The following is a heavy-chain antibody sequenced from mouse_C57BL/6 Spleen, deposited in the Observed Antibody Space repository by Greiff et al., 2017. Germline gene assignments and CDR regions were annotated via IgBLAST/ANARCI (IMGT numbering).Heavy chain of an antibody. CDR2: INPSNGGT. V-gene: IGHV1-53*01. CDR1: GYTFTSYW. D-gene: IGHD1-1*01. J-gene: IGHJ1*03. CDR3: AKGTGSSYWYFDV. Sequence: QVQLQQPGTELVKPGASVKLSCKASGYTFTSYWMHWVKQRPGQGLEWIGNINPSNGGTNYNEKFKSKATLTVDKSSSTAYMHLSSLTSEDSAVYYCAKGTGSSYWYFDVWGTGTTVTGSS.